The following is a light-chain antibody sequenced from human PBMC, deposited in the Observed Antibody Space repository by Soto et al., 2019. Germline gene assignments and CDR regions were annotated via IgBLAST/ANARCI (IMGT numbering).Light chain of an antibody. CDR1: SRDVGSCTL. J-gene: IGLJ1*01. V-gene: IGLV2-23*01. Sequence: QSVLTPTASVSRSPGQSITISCTGTSRDVGSCTLVSWYEQPPGKAPKLVIDEGSKRPSWFSNRFSGCKSSNTASPTNSGLQAEDEADYFCCSYAGSSTLVFGTGTKVTVL. CDR2: EGS. CDR3: CSYAGSSTLV.